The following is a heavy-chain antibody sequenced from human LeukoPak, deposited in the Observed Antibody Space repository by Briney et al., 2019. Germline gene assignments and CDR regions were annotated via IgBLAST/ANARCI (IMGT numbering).Heavy chain of an antibody. Sequence: SGGSLRLSCAASGFTFSSYAMHWVRQAPGKGLEWVAVISYDGSNKYYADSVKGRFTISRDNSKNTLYLQVNSLRAEDTAVYYCARVAGASSGYRSALGYWGQGTLVTVSS. D-gene: IGHD5-12*01. CDR3: ARVAGASSGYRSALGY. V-gene: IGHV3-30*01. CDR1: GFTFSSYA. J-gene: IGHJ4*02. CDR2: ISYDGSNK.